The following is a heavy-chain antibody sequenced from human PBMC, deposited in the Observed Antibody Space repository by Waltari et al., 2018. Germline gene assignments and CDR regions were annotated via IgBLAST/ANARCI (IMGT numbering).Heavy chain of an antibody. CDR3: ARHDVVVPAAIWWFDP. CDR2: IYYSGST. Sequence: QLQLQESGPGLVKPSETLSLTCTVSGGSISSSRYYWGWIRQPPGKGLEWIGSIYYSGSTYYNPSLKSRVTISVDTSKNQFSLKLSSVTAADTAVYYCARHDVVVPAAIWWFDPWGQGTLVTVSS. V-gene: IGHV4-39*01. CDR1: GGSISSSRYY. J-gene: IGHJ5*02. D-gene: IGHD2-2*01.